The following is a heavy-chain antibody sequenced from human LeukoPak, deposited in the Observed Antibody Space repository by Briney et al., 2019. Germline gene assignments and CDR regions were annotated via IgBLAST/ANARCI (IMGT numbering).Heavy chain of an antibody. J-gene: IGHJ4*02. D-gene: IGHD3-22*01. V-gene: IGHV3-30*02. CDR1: GFTFSSYG. CDR2: IRYDGSNK. Sequence: GGSLRLSCAASGFTFSSYGMHWVRQAPGKGLEWVAFIRYDGSNKYYADSVKGRFTISRDNSKNTLYLQMNSLRAEDTAVYYCARASLLYDSSGYYPHFDYWGQGTLVTVSS. CDR3: ARASLLYDSSGYYPHFDY.